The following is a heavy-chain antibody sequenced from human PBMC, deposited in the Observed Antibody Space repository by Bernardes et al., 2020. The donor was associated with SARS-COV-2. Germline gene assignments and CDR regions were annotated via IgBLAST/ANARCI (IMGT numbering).Heavy chain of an antibody. D-gene: IGHD3-10*02. CDR2: ISVTGDGT. CDR1: GFTFSNYA. V-gene: IGHV3-23*01. Sequence: GGSLSLSCAASGFTFSNYAMNWVRQAPAKGLEWVSIISVTGDGTYYADSVKGRFTISRDNSKNTLYVQMNSLRGEDTTVYYCAKDATMSRGHFDYWGQGTLVTVYS. J-gene: IGHJ4*02. CDR3: AKDATMSRGHFDY.